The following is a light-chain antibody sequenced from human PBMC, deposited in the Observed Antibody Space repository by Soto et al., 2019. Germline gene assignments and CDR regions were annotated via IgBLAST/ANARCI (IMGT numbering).Light chain of an antibody. CDR3: QQYNDWPRT. Sequence: ELVMTQSPATLSLSPGESATLSCRASQSVSSNLAWYQQKTGQAPRLLIYGESTRATGIPARLSGSGSGTELNLTISRLQSEDFAVYYCQQYNDWPRTCGQGTKVDIK. J-gene: IGKJ1*01. V-gene: IGKV3-15*01. CDR1: QSVSSN. CDR2: GES.